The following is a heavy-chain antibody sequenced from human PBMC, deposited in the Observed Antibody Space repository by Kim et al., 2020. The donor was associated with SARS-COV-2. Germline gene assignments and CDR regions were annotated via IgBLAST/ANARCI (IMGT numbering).Heavy chain of an antibody. CDR2: ISYDGSNK. CDR3: AKGFGMTAAAGYYYYYGMDV. CDR1: GFTFSSYG. J-gene: IGHJ6*01. D-gene: IGHD6-13*01. V-gene: IGHV3-30*18. Sequence: GGSLRLSCAASGFTFSSYGMHWVRQAPGKGLVWVAVISYDGSNKYYADSVKGRFTISRDNSKNTLYLQMNSLRAEDTAVYYCAKGFGMTAAAGYYYYYGMDVWGQGNTVTVSS.